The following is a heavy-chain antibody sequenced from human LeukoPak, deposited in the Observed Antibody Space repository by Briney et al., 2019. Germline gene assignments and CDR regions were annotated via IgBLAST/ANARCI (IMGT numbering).Heavy chain of an antibody. CDR3: ARARPGVGGFDS. V-gene: IGHV4-61*02. Sequence: SETLPLTCSVSGGSISSGSYYWTWIRQPAGKGLEWIGRIYTSGTNYNPSIKSRVTISLDTSKNQFSLKLSSVTAADTAVYYCARARPGVGGFDSWGQGTLVTVSS. CDR2: IYTSGT. D-gene: IGHD1-26*01. J-gene: IGHJ4*02. CDR1: GGSISSGSYY.